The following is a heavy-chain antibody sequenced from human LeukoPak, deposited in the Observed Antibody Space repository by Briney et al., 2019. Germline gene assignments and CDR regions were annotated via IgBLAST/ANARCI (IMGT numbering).Heavy chain of an antibody. CDR2: IYYSGST. V-gene: IGHV4-39*02. Sequence: SETLSLTCTVSGGSISSSSYYWGWIRQPPGKGLEWIGSIYYSGSTYYNPSLKRRVTISVDTSKNQFSLKLSSVTAADTAVYYCARDSGSYSYFDYWGQGTLVTVSS. CDR1: GGSISSSSYY. CDR3: ARDSGSYSYFDY. D-gene: IGHD1-26*01. J-gene: IGHJ4*02.